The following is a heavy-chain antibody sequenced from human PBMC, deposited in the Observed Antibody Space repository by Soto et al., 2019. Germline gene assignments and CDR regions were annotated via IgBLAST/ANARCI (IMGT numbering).Heavy chain of an antibody. J-gene: IGHJ4*02. Sequence: SVKVSCKASGGTFSSYTISWGRQSPGQGLEWMGRIMPILGIANYAQKVQGRGTITADKSTSTAYRELRSLRTDDTAVYYCARGSASAGRPYCGQGTLDTVSS. CDR3: ARGSASAGRPY. CDR1: GGTFSSYT. D-gene: IGHD6-19*01. CDR2: IMPILGIA. V-gene: IGHV1-69*02.